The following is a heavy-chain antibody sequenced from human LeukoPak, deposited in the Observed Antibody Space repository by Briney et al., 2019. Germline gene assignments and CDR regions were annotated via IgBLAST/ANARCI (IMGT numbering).Heavy chain of an antibody. V-gene: IGHV1-2*02. D-gene: IGHD2-2*01. CDR3: ASWSTSRCYYYGMDV. Sequence: GASVKVSCKASGYTFTGYYMHWVRQAPGQGLEWMGWINPNSGGTNYAQQFQGRVTMTRDTSISTAYMELSRLRSDDTAVYYCASWSTSRCYYYGMDVWGQGTTVTVSS. J-gene: IGHJ6*02. CDR1: GYTFTGYY. CDR2: INPNSGGT.